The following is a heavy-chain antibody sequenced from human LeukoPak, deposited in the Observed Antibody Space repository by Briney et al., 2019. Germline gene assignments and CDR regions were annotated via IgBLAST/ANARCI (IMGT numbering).Heavy chain of an antibody. CDR2: INPYSGDT. CDR3: ARDQGSLTRSWYTGY. V-gene: IGHV1-2*06. Sequence: ASVKVSCKASGYTFTGYHIHWVRQAPGQGLEWMGRINPYSGDTNFAQKFQGRVTITRDTSITTAYMDLSSLTPDDTAVYFCARDQGSLTRSWYTGYWGQGTQFTVSS. D-gene: IGHD6-13*01. J-gene: IGHJ4*02. CDR1: GYTFTGYH.